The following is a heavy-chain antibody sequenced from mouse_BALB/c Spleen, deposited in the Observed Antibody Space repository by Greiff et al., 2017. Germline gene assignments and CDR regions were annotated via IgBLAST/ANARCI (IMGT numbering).Heavy chain of an antibody. CDR1: GFTFSSYA. V-gene: IGHV5-6-5*01. CDR3: ARKGYGNLYYAMDN. Sequence: EVQGVESGGGLVKPGGSLKLSCAASGFTFSSYAMSWVRQTPEKRLEWVASISSGGSTYYPDSVKGRFTISRDNARNILYLQMSSLRSEDTAMYYCARKGYGNLYYAMDNWGQGTSVTVSS. CDR2: ISSGGST. J-gene: IGHJ4*01. D-gene: IGHD2-1*01.